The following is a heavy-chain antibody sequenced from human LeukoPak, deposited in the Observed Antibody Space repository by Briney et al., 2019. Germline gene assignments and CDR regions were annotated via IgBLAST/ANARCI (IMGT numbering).Heavy chain of an antibody. CDR3: ARDARGDSSSWYRTTPPFDY. J-gene: IGHJ4*02. V-gene: IGHV3-23*01. Sequence: PGGSLRLSCAASGFTFSNYAMSWVRQAPGKGLEWVSAISDSGGNTYYADSVKGRFTISRDNSKNTLYLQMNSLRAEDTAVYYCARDARGDSSSWYRTTPPFDYWGQGTLVTVSS. CDR2: ISDSGGNT. CDR1: GFTFSNYA. D-gene: IGHD6-13*01.